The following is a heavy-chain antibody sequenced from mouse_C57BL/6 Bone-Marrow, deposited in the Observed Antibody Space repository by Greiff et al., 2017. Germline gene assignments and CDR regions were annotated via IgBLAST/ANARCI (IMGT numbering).Heavy chain of an antibody. D-gene: IGHD2-1*01. CDR1: GYTFTSYW. V-gene: IGHV1-5*01. CDR3: TSMVTHWYFDV. CDR2: IYPGNSDT. J-gene: IGHJ1*03. Sequence: VQLQQSGTVLARPGASVKMSCKTSGYTFTSYWMHWVKQRPGQGLEWIGAIYPGNSDTSYNQKFKGKAKLTAVTSARTAYMELSSLTNEDSAVYYCTSMVTHWYFDVWGTGTTVTVSS.